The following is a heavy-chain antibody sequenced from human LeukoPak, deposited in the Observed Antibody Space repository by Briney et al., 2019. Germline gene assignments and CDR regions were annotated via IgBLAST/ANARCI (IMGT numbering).Heavy chain of an antibody. V-gene: IGHV3-7*01. Sequence: GGSLRLSCAASGFTFSSYWMSWVRQAPGKGLEWVANIKEDGSEKYYVDSVKGRFTISRDNAKNSLYLQMNSLIAEDTAVYYCARDGILSYDSSGYLSWGQGTLVTVSS. CDR3: ARDGILSYDSSGYLS. CDR2: IKEDGSEK. D-gene: IGHD3-22*01. CDR1: GFTFSSYW. J-gene: IGHJ5*02.